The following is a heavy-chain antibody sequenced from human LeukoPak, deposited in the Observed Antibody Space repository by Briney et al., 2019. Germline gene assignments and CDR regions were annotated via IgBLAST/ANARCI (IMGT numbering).Heavy chain of an antibody. J-gene: IGHJ4*02. Sequence: PGGSLRLSCAASGFTFSSYGMHWVRQAAGKGLEGVAVISYDGSANYYADSVKGRFTISRDNSKNTLYLQMNSLRAEDTAVYYCAKESSRYSSRNFDYWGQGTLVTVSS. CDR3: AKESSRYSSRNFDY. CDR2: ISYDGSAN. CDR1: GFTFSSYG. D-gene: IGHD6-13*01. V-gene: IGHV3-30*18.